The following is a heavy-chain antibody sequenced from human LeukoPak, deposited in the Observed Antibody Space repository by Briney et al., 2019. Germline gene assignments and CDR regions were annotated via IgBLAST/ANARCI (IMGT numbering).Heavy chain of an antibody. J-gene: IGHJ6*03. Sequence: ASVKVSCKASGYTFTSYGISWVRQAPGQGLEWMGWINPNSGGTNYAQKFQGRVTMTRDTSISTAYMELSRLRSDDTAVYYCARGSIAAAHYYYYMDVWGKGTTVTVSS. CDR3: ARGSIAAAHYYYYMDV. V-gene: IGHV1-2*02. D-gene: IGHD6-13*01. CDR1: GYTFTSYG. CDR2: INPNSGGT.